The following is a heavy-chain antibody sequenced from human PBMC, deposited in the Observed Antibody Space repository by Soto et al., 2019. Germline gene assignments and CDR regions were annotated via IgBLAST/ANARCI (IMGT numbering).Heavy chain of an antibody. V-gene: IGHV4-4*02. D-gene: IGHD5-12*01. J-gene: IGHJ3*02. CDR2: IYHSGST. CDR1: GGSISSSNW. CDR3: AREGYYSGYDLGGYDAFDI. Sequence: SETLSLTCAVSGGSISSSNWWSWVRQPPGKGLEWIGEIYHSGSTNYNPSLKSRVTISVDKSKNQFSLKLSSVTAADTAVYYCAREGYYSGYDLGGYDAFDIWGQGTMVTVSS.